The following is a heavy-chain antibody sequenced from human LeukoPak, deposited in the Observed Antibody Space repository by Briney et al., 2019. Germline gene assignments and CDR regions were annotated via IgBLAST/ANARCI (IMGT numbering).Heavy chain of an antibody. CDR1: GFTFSTYG. Sequence: GGSLRLSCEASGFTFSTYGMSWVRQAPGKGLEWVSAISGSGGRIYYADSVKGRFTISRDNSKNTLYLQMNSLRAEDTAVYYCATSGYSGSYWGQGTLVTVSS. D-gene: IGHD1-26*01. V-gene: IGHV3-23*01. CDR3: ATSGYSGSY. J-gene: IGHJ4*02. CDR2: ISGSGGRI.